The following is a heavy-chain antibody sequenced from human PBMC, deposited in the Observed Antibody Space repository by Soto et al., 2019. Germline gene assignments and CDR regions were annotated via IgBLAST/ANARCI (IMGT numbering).Heavy chain of an antibody. CDR3: ARGGYYDSSGARNYHYYGMDV. CDR1: GYSFSSYG. V-gene: IGHV1-18*01. D-gene: IGHD3-22*01. CDR2: ISPYNDDT. J-gene: IGHJ6*02. Sequence: QAQLVQSGAEVKKPGASVKVSCKASGYSFSSYGITWVRQAPGQGLEWLGWISPYNDDTKYAKRLQGRVTMTTDKSTRTAYVDIRGLGSDDPAIYYCARGGYYDSSGARNYHYYGMDVWGQGTTVTVSS.